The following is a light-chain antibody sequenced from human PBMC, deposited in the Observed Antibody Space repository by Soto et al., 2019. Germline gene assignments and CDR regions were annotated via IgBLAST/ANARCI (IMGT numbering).Light chain of an antibody. CDR3: QQYNNWTLT. CDR2: GAS. Sequence: EIVMTQSPATLSVSAGERATLSCRASQSVSGNLAWYQQKPGQPPRLLIYGASTRATGIPARFSGSGSGTEFTLTISSLQSEDFAVYYCQQYNNWTLTFGGGTNVEIK. CDR1: QSVSGN. V-gene: IGKV3-15*01. J-gene: IGKJ4*01.